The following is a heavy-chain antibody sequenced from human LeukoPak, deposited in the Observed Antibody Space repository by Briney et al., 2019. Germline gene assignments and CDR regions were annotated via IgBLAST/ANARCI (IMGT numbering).Heavy chain of an antibody. CDR1: GFIFYSYG. CDR2: LSYDGSQK. Sequence: GGSLRLSCTVSGFIFYSYGMHWVRQAPGRGLEWVAVLSYDGSQKYYSDSVKGRFTISRDNVNNTLYLQMNSLGAEDTAVYYCAKDVSPWRYENRWKNNWFDPWGQGTLVTVSS. J-gene: IGHJ5*02. V-gene: IGHV3-30*18. D-gene: IGHD3-9*01. CDR3: AKDVSPWRYENRWKNNWFDP.